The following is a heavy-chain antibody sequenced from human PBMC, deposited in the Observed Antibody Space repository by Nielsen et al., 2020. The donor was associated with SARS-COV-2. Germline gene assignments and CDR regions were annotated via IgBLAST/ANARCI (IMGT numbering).Heavy chain of an antibody. CDR3: ARAGYDFWSGYSNWFDP. Sequence: SETLSLTCTVSGGSISSSSYYWGWIRQPPGKGLEWIGSIYYSGSTYYNPSLKSRVTISVDTSKNQFSLKLSSVTAADTAAYYCARAGYDFWSGYSNWFDPWGQGTLVTVSS. D-gene: IGHD3-3*01. V-gene: IGHV4-39*01. CDR1: GGSISSSSYY. J-gene: IGHJ5*02. CDR2: IYYSGST.